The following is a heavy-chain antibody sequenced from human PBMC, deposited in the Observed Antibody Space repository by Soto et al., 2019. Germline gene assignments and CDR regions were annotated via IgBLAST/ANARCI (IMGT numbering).Heavy chain of an antibody. Sequence: GGSLRLSCAASGFTFRNYAMSWVRQAPGKGLEWVSGISGSGSTTYYADSVKGRFTISRDNSKNTLYLQMNGLRGEDTAVYYCAKDPQVVVVVTHFDYWGRGTLVTVSS. CDR3: AKDPQVVVVVTHFDY. V-gene: IGHV3-23*01. D-gene: IGHD2-15*01. CDR2: ISGSGSTT. CDR1: GFTFRNYA. J-gene: IGHJ4*02.